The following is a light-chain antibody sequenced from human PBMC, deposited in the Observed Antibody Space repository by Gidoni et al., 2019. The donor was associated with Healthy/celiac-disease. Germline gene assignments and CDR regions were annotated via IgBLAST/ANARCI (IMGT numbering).Light chain of an antibody. CDR3: SSYTSSSTLV. CDR2: EVS. CDR1: SSDVGAYNF. J-gene: IGLJ2*01. V-gene: IGLV2-14*01. Sequence: QSALTQPASVSGSPGQSITISCSGTSSDVGAYNFVSWYQQHPGNAPKLMIYEVSNRPSGVSNRFSGSKSGNTASLTISGLQAEDEADYYCSSYTSSSTLVFGGGTKLTVL.